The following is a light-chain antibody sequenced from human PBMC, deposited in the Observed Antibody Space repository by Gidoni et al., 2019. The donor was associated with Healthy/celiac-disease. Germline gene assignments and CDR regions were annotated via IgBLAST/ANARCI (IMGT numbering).Light chain of an antibody. Sequence: DIQMTPSPSTLSASVGDRVTITCRASQSISSWLAWYQQKPGKAAKLLIYDASSLESGVPSRFSGSGSGTEFTLTISSLQPDDFATYYCQQYNSYSYTFGQGTKLEIK. CDR3: QQYNSYSYT. CDR1: QSISSW. J-gene: IGKJ2*01. V-gene: IGKV1-5*01. CDR2: DAS.